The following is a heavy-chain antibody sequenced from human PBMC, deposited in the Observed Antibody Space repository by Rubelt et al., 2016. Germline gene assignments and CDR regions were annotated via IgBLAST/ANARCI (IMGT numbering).Heavy chain of an antibody. CDR1: GFTFSTYG. CDR2: IRYDGTNK. D-gene: IGHD3-10*01. Sequence: GGSLRLSCVASGFTFSTYGMLWVRQAPGKGLEWVAFIRYDGTNKYYADSVQGRFTISRDNSQHTLYLQMNSLRAEDTAVYYCAKEGYYGSGSYYDYWGQGTRVTVSS. J-gene: IGHJ4*02. V-gene: IGHV3-30*02. CDR3: AKEGYYGSGSYYDY.